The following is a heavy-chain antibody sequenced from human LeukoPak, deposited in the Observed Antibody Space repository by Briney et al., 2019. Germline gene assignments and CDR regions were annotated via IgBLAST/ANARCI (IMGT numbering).Heavy chain of an antibody. CDR3: TRERYYGSGSYHYYGMDV. Sequence: GGSLRLSCTASGFTFGDYAMSWVRQAPGKGLEWVGFIRSKAYGGITEYAASVKGRFTISRDDSKSIAYLQMNSLKTEDTAVYYCTRERYYGSGSYHYYGMDVWGKGTTVTVSS. CDR2: IRSKAYGGIT. V-gene: IGHV3-49*04. J-gene: IGHJ6*04. CDR1: GFTFGDYA. D-gene: IGHD3-10*01.